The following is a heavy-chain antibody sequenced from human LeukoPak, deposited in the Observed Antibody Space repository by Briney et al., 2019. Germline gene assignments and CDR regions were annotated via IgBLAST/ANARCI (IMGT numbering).Heavy chain of an antibody. Sequence: SETLSLTCAVYGGSFSGYYWSWIRQPPGKELEWIGEINHSGSTNYNPSLKSRVTISVDTSKNQFSLKLSSVTAADTAVYYCARGRSYYNAFDIWGRGTMVTVSS. CDR2: INHSGST. D-gene: IGHD1-26*01. CDR1: GGSFSGYY. CDR3: ARGRSYYNAFDI. V-gene: IGHV4-34*01. J-gene: IGHJ3*02.